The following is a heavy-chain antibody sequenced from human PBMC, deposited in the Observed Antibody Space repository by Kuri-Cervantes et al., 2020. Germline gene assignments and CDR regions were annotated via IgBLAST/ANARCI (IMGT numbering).Heavy chain of an antibody. CDR3: ARGGVVVIAFEGWFDP. Sequence: ASVKVSCKASGYTFTGYYMHWVRQAPGQGLEWMGIINPSGGSTSYAQKFQGRVTMTRDTSTSTVYMELSSLRSEDTAVYYCARGGVVVIAFEGWFDPWGQGTLVTVSS. CDR1: GYTFTGYY. V-gene: IGHV1-46*01. CDR2: INPSGGST. D-gene: IGHD2-21*01. J-gene: IGHJ5*02.